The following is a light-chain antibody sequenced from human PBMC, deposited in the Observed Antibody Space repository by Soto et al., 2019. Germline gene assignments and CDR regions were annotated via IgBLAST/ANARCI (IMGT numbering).Light chain of an antibody. V-gene: IGLV1-40*01. Sequence: QSVLTHPPSVSGAPGQRVTISCTGNNYNLGAGYDVHWYQQLPGAAPKLVIFGNRNRPSGVPERFSGSKSGTSASLAITGLQAEDEADYYCQAYDYSLTAFVFGGGTKLTVL. CDR3: QAYDYSLTAFV. CDR2: GNR. J-gene: IGLJ3*02. CDR1: NYNLGAGYD.